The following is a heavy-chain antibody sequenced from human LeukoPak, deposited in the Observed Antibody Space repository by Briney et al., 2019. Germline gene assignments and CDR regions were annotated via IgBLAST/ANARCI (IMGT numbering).Heavy chain of an antibody. V-gene: IGHV1-69*06. D-gene: IGHD1-20*01. Sequence: SAKVSCTASGVNFNTYAISWGRQAPGQGLEWMGGIIPIFGTGNYAQKFQRRVTITADKPTNTAYMELTSLKSEDTAVYYCARDHDLTGTYEYLKYWGQGTLVSVPS. CDR3: ARDHDLTGTYEYLKY. CDR2: IIPIFGTG. J-gene: IGHJ1*01. CDR1: GVNFNTYA.